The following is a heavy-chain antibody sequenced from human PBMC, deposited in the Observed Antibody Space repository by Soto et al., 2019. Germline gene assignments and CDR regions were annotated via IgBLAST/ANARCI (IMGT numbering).Heavy chain of an antibody. D-gene: IGHD2-15*01. J-gene: IGHJ4*02. CDR3: ARGPEGYCSGGSCYYFDY. CDR1: GGSFSGYY. Sequence: QVQLQQWGAGLLKPSETLSLTCAVYGGSFSGYYWSWIRQPPGKGLEWIGEINHSGSTNYNPSLKSRVTISVDTSKNQFSLKLSSVTAADTAVYYFARGPEGYCSGGSCYYFDYWGQGTLVTVSS. V-gene: IGHV4-34*01. CDR2: INHSGST.